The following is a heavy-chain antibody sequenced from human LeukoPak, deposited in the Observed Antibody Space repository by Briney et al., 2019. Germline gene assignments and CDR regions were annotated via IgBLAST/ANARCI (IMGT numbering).Heavy chain of an antibody. CDR1: GFTFSNYW. V-gene: IGHV3-23*01. CDR2: ITESDDIT. D-gene: IGHD5-18*01. J-gene: IGHJ4*02. Sequence: PGGSLRLSCAASGFTFSNYWMHWVRQAPGKGLEWVSVITESDDITYYADSVKGRFTISRDNSKNTLYLQMNSLRAEDTAVYYCAKDIAQGYTYGSIEQDFWGQGTLVTVSS. CDR3: AKDIAQGYTYGSIEQDF.